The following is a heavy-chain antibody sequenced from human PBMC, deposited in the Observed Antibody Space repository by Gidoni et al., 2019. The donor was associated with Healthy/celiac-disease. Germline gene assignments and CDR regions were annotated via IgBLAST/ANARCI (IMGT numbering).Heavy chain of an antibody. CDR2: IYHSGST. J-gene: IGHJ6*02. V-gene: IGHV4-4*02. Sequence: QVQLPESGPGLVKPSGTLSLTCAVSGGSISSSTWWSWVRQPPGKGLEWIGEIYHSGSTNYNPSLKSRVTISVDKSKNQFSLKLSSVTAADTAVYYCARDWRVLYYYYGMDVWGQGTTVTVSS. CDR1: GGSISSSTW. D-gene: IGHD3-3*01. CDR3: ARDWRVLYYYYGMDV.